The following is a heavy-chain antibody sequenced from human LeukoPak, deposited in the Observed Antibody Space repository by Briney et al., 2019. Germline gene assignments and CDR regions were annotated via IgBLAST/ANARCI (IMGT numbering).Heavy chain of an antibody. V-gene: IGHV3-23*01. CDR2: ISGSGGST. J-gene: IGHJ4*02. CDR1: RLTFSSYA. Sequence: GGSLRLSCAASRLTFSSYAMSWVRQAPGKGLEWVSAISGSGGSTYYADSVKGRFTISRDNSKNTLYLQMNSLRAEDTAVYYCAKDSVRIAVAPYYFDYWGQGTLVTVSS. CDR3: AKDSVRIAVAPYYFDY. D-gene: IGHD6-19*01.